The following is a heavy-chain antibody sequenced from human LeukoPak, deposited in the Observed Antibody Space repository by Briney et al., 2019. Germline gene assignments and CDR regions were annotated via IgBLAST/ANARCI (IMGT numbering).Heavy chain of an antibody. CDR1: GGSISSSSYY. CDR3: ASPYSSGWSHLFDY. V-gene: IGHV4-39*01. Sequence: SETLSLTRTVSGGSISSSSYYWGWIRQPPGKGLEWIGNIYYSGGTYYGPSLKSRVTISVDTSKNQFSLKLSSVTAADTAVYYCASPYSSGWSHLFDYWGQGTLVTVSS. J-gene: IGHJ4*02. D-gene: IGHD6-19*01. CDR2: IYYSGGT.